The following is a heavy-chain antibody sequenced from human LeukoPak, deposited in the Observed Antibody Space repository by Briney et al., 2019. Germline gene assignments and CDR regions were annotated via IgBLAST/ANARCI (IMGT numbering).Heavy chain of an antibody. V-gene: IGHV3-23*01. CDR1: GFTFNTYA. CDR3: AKGDVIGTKEVLEMIAY. Sequence: GGSLRLSCAASGFTFNTYAMNLVRQAPGKGLEWVSGISGSGESTYYADSVKGRFTISRDNSKNTLFLQMSSLRAEDTAVYYCAKGDVIGTKEVLEMIAYWGQGTLVTVSS. CDR2: ISGSGEST. D-gene: IGHD5-24*01. J-gene: IGHJ4*02.